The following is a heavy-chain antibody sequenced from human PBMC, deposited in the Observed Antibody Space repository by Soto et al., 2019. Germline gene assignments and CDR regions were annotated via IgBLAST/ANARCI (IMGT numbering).Heavy chain of an antibody. J-gene: IGHJ4*02. CDR1: GGSISSGGYS. Sequence: QLQLQESGSGLVKPSQTLSLTCAVSGGSISSGGYSWSWIRQPPGKGLEWIGYIYHSGSPYYTPTLESRXTISVDRSKNQFSLKLSSVTAVHTAVYYSARVPDYWGQGTLVTVSS. CDR3: ARVPDY. CDR2: IYHSGSP. V-gene: IGHV4-30-2*01.